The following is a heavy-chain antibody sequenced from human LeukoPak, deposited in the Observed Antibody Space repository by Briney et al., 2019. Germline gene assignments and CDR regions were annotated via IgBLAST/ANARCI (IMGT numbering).Heavy chain of an antibody. CDR1: GYTLTSYD. V-gene: IGHV1-8*01. CDR2: MNPNSGKT. CDR3: TRGVTLYYYYMDV. J-gene: IGHJ6*03. Sequence: ASVKVSCKASGYTLTSYDINWVRQATGQGLVWMGWMNPNSGKTGYAQKFQGRITITRNTSISTAYMELSSLRSEDTAVYYCTRGVTLYYYYMDVWGKGTTVTVSS.